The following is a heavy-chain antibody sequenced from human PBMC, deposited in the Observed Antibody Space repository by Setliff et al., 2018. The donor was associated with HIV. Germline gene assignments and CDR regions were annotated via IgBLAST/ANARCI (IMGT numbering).Heavy chain of an antibody. CDR1: GFTFSSYW. V-gene: IGHV3-74*01. CDR2: INSDGSST. Sequence: PGGSLRLSCAASGFTFSSYWMHWVRQAPGKGLVWVSRINSDGSSTTYADSVKGRFTISRDNAKNTLYLQMNSLRAEDTAVYYCARDFLGDGYMDVWGKGTTVTVSS. J-gene: IGHJ6*03. CDR3: ARDFLGDGYMDV. D-gene: IGHD3-16*01.